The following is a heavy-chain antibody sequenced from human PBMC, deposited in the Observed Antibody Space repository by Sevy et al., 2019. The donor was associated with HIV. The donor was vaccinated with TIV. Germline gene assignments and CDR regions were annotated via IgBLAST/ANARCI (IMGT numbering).Heavy chain of an antibody. D-gene: IGHD3-22*01. J-gene: IGHJ3*02. CDR1: GFTFSSYW. Sequence: GGSLRLSCAASGFTFSSYWMNWVRQAPGKGLEWVANIKQDGSEKYYVDSVKGRFTISRDNAKNSLYLQMNSLRAEDTAVYYCARANYYDSSGSGGFDIWGQGTMVTVSS. CDR2: IKQDGSEK. CDR3: ARANYYDSSGSGGFDI. V-gene: IGHV3-7*03.